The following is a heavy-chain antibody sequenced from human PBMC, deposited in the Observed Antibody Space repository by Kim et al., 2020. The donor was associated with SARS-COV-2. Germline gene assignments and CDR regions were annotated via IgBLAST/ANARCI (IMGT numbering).Heavy chain of an antibody. V-gene: IGHV3-11*06. D-gene: IGHD3-3*01. J-gene: IGHJ5*02. CDR3: ARASSDFWTGSYTGFDP. CDR2: ISPTGHYT. Sequence: GGSLRLSCAASGFTVSDYYINWIRQAPGKGLEWLAYISPTGHYTNYADSVKGRFTISRDSANNRLYLQMDSLRAEDTAVYYCARASSDFWTGSYTGFDPWGQGTLVTVSS. CDR1: GFTVSDYY.